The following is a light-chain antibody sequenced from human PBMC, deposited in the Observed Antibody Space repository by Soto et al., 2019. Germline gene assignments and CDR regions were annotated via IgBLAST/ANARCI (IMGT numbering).Light chain of an antibody. Sequence: EIVLTQSPGTLSFSPGERATLSCRASQSVSSSYLAWYQQKPGQSPRLLIYGASSRATGISDRFSGSGSGTDFTLTISRLEPEDFAVSYCHQYGSSSWTFGQGTKVEIK. V-gene: IGKV3-20*01. CDR3: HQYGSSSWT. CDR1: QSVSSSY. CDR2: GAS. J-gene: IGKJ1*01.